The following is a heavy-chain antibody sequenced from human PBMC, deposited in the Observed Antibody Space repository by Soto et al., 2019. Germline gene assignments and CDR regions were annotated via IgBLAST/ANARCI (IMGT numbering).Heavy chain of an antibody. Sequence: GGSLRLSCAASGFTFSNAWMNWVRQAPGKGLEWVGRIKSKTDGGTTDYAAPVKGRFTISRDDSKNTLYLQMNSLKTEDTAVYYCTKHPVLRYSLHYGMDVWGQGTTVTVSS. CDR2: IKSKTDGGTT. J-gene: IGHJ6*02. V-gene: IGHV3-15*07. D-gene: IGHD3-9*01. CDR1: GFTFSNAW. CDR3: TKHPVLRYSLHYGMDV.